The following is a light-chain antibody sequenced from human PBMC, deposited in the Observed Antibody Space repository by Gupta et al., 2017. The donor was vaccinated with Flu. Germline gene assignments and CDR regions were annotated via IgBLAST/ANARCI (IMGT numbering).Light chain of an antibody. CDR3: QTWGTVSVV. CDR1: SGHSRYA. V-gene: IGLV4-69*01. Sequence: HPALPQSPSASSSRGTPFKLTCTLSSGHSRYAIAWPQQQPEKGPRYLMKVNSDGSHSKGDGIPDRFAGSSSGAERYLTISSLQYEDEADYYCQTWGTVSVVFGGGTKLTVL. J-gene: IGLJ2*01. CDR2: VNSDGSH.